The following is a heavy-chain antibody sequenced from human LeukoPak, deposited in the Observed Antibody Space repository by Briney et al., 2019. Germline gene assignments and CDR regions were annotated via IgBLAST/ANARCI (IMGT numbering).Heavy chain of an antibody. Sequence: ASVKVSCKASGGTFSSYVINWVRQAPGQGLEWMGGIIPMFGTANYAQKFQGRVTITTDESTTTAYMELSSLRSEDTAVYYCARGGGVRFLEWLLYFDYWGQGTLVTVSS. CDR2: IIPMFGTA. V-gene: IGHV1-69*05. D-gene: IGHD3-3*01. CDR3: ARGGGVRFLEWLLYFDY. CDR1: GGTFSSYV. J-gene: IGHJ4*02.